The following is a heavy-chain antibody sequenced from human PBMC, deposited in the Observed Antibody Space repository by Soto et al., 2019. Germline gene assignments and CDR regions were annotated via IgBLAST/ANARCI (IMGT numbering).Heavy chain of an antibody. CDR2: ISHSGTSK. CDR1: GFTVGTTG. V-gene: IGHV3-30*18. CDR3: AKDWGSGGWFNWFHP. Sequence: QVQLVESGGGVVQPGGSLNLACVASGFTVGTTGMHWVRQAPGKGLEWVAMISHSGTSKQYGDSVQGRFTVSRDDAKNTLYLQMSSLRPEDTGTYPCAKDWGSGGWFNWFHPWGQGVQVTVSS. J-gene: IGHJ5*02. D-gene: IGHD6-19*01.